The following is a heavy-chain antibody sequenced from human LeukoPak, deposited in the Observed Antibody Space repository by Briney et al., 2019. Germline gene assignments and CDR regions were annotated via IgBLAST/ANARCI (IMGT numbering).Heavy chain of an antibody. D-gene: IGHD6-13*01. CDR2: INPNSGGT. J-gene: IGHJ4*02. CDR1: GYTFTGYY. CDR3: ARRVAAAGTYYFDY. Sequence: ASVKVSCKASGYTFTGYYMHWVRQAPGQGLEWMGWINPNSGGTNYAQKFQGWVTMTRDTSISTACMELSRLRSDDTAVYYCARRVAAAGTYYFDYWGQGTLVTVSS. V-gene: IGHV1-2*04.